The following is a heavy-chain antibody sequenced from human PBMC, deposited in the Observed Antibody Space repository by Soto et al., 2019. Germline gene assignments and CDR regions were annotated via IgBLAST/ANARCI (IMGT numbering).Heavy chain of an antibody. CDR2: IYYSGST. CDR1: GGSISSYY. J-gene: IGHJ6*02. Sequence: SETLSLTCTVSGGSISSYYWTWIRQPPGKGLEWIGYIYYSGSTNYNPSLKSRVTISVDSSKKQFSLKLSSVTAADTAVYYCARGSGNYYYYGLDVWGQGTTVTVSS. D-gene: IGHD1-26*01. CDR3: ARGSGNYYYYGLDV. V-gene: IGHV4-59*01.